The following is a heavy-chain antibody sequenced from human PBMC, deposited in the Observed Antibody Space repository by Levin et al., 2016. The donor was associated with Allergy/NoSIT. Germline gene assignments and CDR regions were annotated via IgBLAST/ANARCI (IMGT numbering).Heavy chain of an antibody. D-gene: IGHD3-10*01. CDR1: GFTFDDYA. CDR2: ISGDGGST. Sequence: GGSLRLSCAASGFTFDDYAMHWVRQAPGKGLEWVSLISGDGGSTYYADSVKGRFTISRDNSKNSLYLQMNSLRTEDTALYYCAKSASYGSGNNRKTFDPWGQGTLVTVSS. V-gene: IGHV3-43*02. CDR3: AKSASYGSGNNRKTFDP. J-gene: IGHJ5*02.